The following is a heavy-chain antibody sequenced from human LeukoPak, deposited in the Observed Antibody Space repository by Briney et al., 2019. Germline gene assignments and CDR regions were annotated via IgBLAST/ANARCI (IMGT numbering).Heavy chain of an antibody. V-gene: IGHV3-30*02. Sequence: GGSLRLSCAASGFTFSSYAMSWVRQAPGKGLEWVAFIRYDGSDKFYADSVKGRFTISRDNSKNTLYLQMNSLRVEDTAVYYCRDPFDYWGQGTLVTVSS. CDR3: RDPFDY. D-gene: IGHD2/OR15-2a*01. CDR2: IRYDGSDK. J-gene: IGHJ4*02. CDR1: GFTFSSYA.